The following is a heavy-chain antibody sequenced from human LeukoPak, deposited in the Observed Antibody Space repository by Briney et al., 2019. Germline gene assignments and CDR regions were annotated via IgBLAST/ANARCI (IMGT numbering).Heavy chain of an antibody. CDR3: ARGVVPADAFDI. CDR2: IYYSGST. D-gene: IGHD2-2*01. CDR1: GGSISSYY. V-gene: IGHV4-59*01. J-gene: IGHJ3*02. Sequence: SETLSLTCTVSGGSISSYYWSWIRQPPGKGLEWIGYIYYSGSTNYNPSLKSRVTISVGTSKNQFSLKLSSVTAADTAVYYCARGVVPADAFDIWGQGTMVTVSS.